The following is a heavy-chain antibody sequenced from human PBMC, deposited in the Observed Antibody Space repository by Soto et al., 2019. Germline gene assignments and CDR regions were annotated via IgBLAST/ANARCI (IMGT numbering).Heavy chain of an antibody. J-gene: IGHJ4*02. CDR3: ARAEYYYDSSGYSYFDY. CDR2: ISSSSSTI. Sequence: WSLRLSCAASGFTFSSYSMNWVRQAPGKGLEWVSYISSSSSTIYYADSVKGRFTISRDNAKNSLYLQMNSLRDEDTAVYYCARAEYYYDSSGYSYFDYWGQGTLVTVSS. CDR1: GFTFSSYS. V-gene: IGHV3-48*02. D-gene: IGHD3-22*01.